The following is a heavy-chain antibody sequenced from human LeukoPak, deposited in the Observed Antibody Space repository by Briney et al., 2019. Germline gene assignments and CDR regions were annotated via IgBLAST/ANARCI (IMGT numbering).Heavy chain of an antibody. V-gene: IGHV4-34*01. CDR1: GFTFSSYA. CDR3: ARGSTSLIGL. J-gene: IGHJ4*02. Sequence: GSLRLSCAASGFTFSSYAMSWIRQPPGKGLEWIGEINHSGSTNYNPSLKSRVTISVDTSKNQFSLKLSSVTAADTAVYYCARGSTSLIGLWGQGTLVTVSS. D-gene: IGHD3-16*02. CDR2: INHSGST.